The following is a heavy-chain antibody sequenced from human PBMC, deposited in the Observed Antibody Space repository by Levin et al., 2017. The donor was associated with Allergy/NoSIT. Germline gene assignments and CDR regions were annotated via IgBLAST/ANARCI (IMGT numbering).Heavy chain of an antibody. V-gene: IGHV2-5*02. CDR3: AHRHCTSAGCYAGGTFDY. CDR2: IYWDNDK. CDR1: GFSFRTSGVG. J-gene: IGHJ4*02. D-gene: IGHD2-2*01. Sequence: SGPTLVKPPQTLMLTCTFSGFSFRTSGVGVGWIRQPPGKALEWLALIYWDNDKRYNLSLKSRLTTTKDTSNSQVVLTITNMDPMDTATYYCAHRHCTSAGCYAGGTFDYWGQGTLVTVSS.